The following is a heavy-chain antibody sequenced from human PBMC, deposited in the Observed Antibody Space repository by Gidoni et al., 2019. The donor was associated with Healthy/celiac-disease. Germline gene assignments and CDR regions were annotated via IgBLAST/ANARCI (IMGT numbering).Heavy chain of an antibody. CDR3: AKGLEGSGVVMADAFDI. CDR1: GFTLDEYA. CDR2: ISWNSGSI. J-gene: IGHJ3*02. D-gene: IGHD3-3*01. Sequence: EVQLVESGGGLGQPGRSLRLSGAASGFTLDEYAMHWVRQAPGKGLELVSCISWNSGSIGYADSVKGRFTISRDNAKISLYLQMNSLRAEDTALYYCAKGLEGSGVVMADAFDIWGQGTMVTVSS. V-gene: IGHV3-9*01.